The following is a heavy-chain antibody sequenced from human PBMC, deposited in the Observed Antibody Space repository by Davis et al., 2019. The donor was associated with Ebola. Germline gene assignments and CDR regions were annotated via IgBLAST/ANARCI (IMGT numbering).Heavy chain of an antibody. CDR1: GASISGSTYY. D-gene: IGHD3-10*01. CDR2: SSYSGST. J-gene: IGHJ2*01. CDR3: ARDSGDGVLWFGELAQQLIYFDL. Sequence: SETLSLTCTVSGASISGSTYYWGWIRQAPGKGLEWIGSSSYSGSTYSNPSLKSRVTISVDTSKNQFSLKLSSVTAADTAVYYCARDSGDGVLWFGELAQQLIYFDLWGRGTLVTVSS. V-gene: IGHV4-39*07.